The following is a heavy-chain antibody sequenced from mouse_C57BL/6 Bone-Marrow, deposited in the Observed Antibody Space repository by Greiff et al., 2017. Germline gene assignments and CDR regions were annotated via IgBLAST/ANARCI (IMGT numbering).Heavy chain of an antibody. D-gene: IGHD1-1*01. V-gene: IGHV1-53*01. CDR2: INPSNGGT. CDR3: ARLDYYGSSYDWYFDV. CDR1: GYTFTSYW. Sequence: QVQLQQPGTELVKPGASVKLSCKASGYTFTSYWMPWVKQRPGQGLEWIGNINPSNGGTNYNEKFKSKATLTVDKSSSTAYMQLSSLTSEDSAVYYCARLDYYGSSYDWYFDVWGTGTTVTVSS. J-gene: IGHJ1*03.